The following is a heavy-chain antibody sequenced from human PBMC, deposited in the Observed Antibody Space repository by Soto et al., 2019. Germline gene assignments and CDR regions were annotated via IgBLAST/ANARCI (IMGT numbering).Heavy chain of an antibody. Sequence: HITLKESGPTLVKPTQTLTLTCIFSGFSFSADGVGVGWIRQPPGKTLEWLALIYWDDDTRYRPSLKSRLTITKDSSKNPVLPTMTNMDPLDTATYYCAHAFGGTSWPNDAFDVWGQGTVVTVSS. CDR1: GFSFSADGVG. J-gene: IGHJ3*01. D-gene: IGHD3-16*01. CDR3: AHAFGGTSWPNDAFDV. V-gene: IGHV2-5*02. CDR2: IYWDDDT.